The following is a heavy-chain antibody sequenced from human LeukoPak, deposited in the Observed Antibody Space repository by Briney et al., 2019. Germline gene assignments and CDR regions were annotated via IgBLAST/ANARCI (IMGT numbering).Heavy chain of an antibody. CDR2: ISGSGGSA. V-gene: IGHV3-23*01. J-gene: IGHJ4*02. CDR3: AKDPKPARYQYFDY. D-gene: IGHD2-2*01. Sequence: PGGSLRLSCAASGFTFSSYAMSWVRQAPGKGLEWVSAISGSGGSAYYADSVEGRFTISRDNSKNTLYLQMNSLRAEDTAVYYCAKDPKPARYQYFDYWGQGTLVTVSS. CDR1: GFTFSSYA.